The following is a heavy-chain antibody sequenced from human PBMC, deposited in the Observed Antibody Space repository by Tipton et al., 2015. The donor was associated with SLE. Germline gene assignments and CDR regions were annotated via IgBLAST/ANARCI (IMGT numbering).Heavy chain of an antibody. CDR1: GGSIMSYR. CDR3: ARDLYYYGSGGWFDP. CDR2: IYSTGTT. Sequence: TLSLTCTVSGGSIMSYRWSWVRQPPGKGLGWIGDIYSTGTTNYNPSLKTRVTISVGTSRSQFSLRLTSVTAADTAVYYCARDLYYYGSGGWFDPWGQGTLVTVSS. D-gene: IGHD3-10*01. V-gene: IGHV4-4*08. J-gene: IGHJ5*02.